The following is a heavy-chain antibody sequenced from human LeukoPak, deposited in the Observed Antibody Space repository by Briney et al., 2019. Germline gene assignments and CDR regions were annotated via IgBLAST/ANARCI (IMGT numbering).Heavy chain of an antibody. Sequence: GGSLRLSCAASRFTFSSYSMNWVRQAPGKGLEWVSSISSSSSYIYYADSVKGRFTISRDNSKNTLYLQMNSLRAEDTAVYYCAKEIAYSSSWYPPFDYWGQGTLVTVSS. CDR2: ISSSSSYI. CDR3: AKEIAYSSSWYPPFDY. D-gene: IGHD6-13*01. CDR1: RFTFSSYS. V-gene: IGHV3-21*04. J-gene: IGHJ4*02.